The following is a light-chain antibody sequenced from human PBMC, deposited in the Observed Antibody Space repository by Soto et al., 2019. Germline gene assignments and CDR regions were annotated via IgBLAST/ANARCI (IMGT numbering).Light chain of an antibody. J-gene: IGLJ3*02. CDR3: SSFTDTGTVM. CDR2: DVS. Sequence: QSALTQPASVSGSPGQSFTISCTGTSSDVGAYHSVSWYQQHPGKAPKLIIFDVSNRPSGVSDRFSGSKSGNTASLTIPGLQAEDEADYYCSSFTDTGTVMFGGGTKLTVL. V-gene: IGLV2-14*03. CDR1: SSDVGAYHS.